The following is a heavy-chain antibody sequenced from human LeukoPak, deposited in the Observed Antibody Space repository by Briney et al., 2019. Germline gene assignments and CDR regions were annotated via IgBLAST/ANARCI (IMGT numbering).Heavy chain of an antibody. CDR2: IIPIFGTA. V-gene: IGHV1-69*13. J-gene: IGHJ3*02. CDR1: GGTFSSYA. Sequence: ASVTVSCKVSGGTFSSYAISWVRQAPGQGLEWMGGIIPIFGTADTAQRFQGSVTITADESTSTAYMELSSLRSEDTAVYYCARSHYHDFWSGFVAAFDIWGQGTMVTVSS. CDR3: ARSHYHDFWSGFVAAFDI. D-gene: IGHD3-3*01.